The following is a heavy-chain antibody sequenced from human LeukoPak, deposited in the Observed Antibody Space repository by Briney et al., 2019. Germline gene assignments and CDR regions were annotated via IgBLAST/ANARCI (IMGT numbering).Heavy chain of an antibody. D-gene: IGHD2-21*01. J-gene: IGHJ4*02. CDR3: AREYGDLDY. Sequence: SETLSLTCTVSGGSISGFYWSWIRQPAAKGLEWIGRIYPSGGTNYNPSLKSRVTMSTDTSKNQFSLKLRSVTAADTAVYYCAREYGDLDYWGQGTLVTVSS. V-gene: IGHV4-4*07. CDR1: GGSISGFY. CDR2: IYPSGGT.